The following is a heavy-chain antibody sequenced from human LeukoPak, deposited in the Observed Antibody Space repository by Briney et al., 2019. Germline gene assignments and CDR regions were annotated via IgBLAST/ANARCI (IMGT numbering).Heavy chain of an antibody. CDR3: ARSLVVPAAHWAPKGVAFDI. CDR2: IYYSGST. J-gene: IGHJ3*02. D-gene: IGHD2-2*01. V-gene: IGHV4-59*08. CDR1: GGSISSYY. Sequence: SETLSLTCTVSGGSISSYYWSWIRQPPGKGLEWIGYIYYSGSTNYNPSLKSRVTISVDTSKNQFSLKLSSVTAADTAVYYCARSLVVPAAHWAPKGVAFDIWGQGTMVTVSS.